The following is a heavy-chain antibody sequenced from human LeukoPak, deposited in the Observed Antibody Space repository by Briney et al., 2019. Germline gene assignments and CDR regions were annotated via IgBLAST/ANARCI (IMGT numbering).Heavy chain of an antibody. J-gene: IGHJ4*02. CDR3: ARDREQLVLDY. V-gene: IGHV3-33*08. CDR2: IWYDGSNK. D-gene: IGHD6-13*01. Sequence: PGRSLRLSCVLSDFTFTTSAMHWVRQAPGKGLEWVAVIWYDGSNKYYADSVKGRFTISRDNSKSTLYLQMNSLRAEDTAVYYCARDREQLVLDYWGQGTLVTVSS. CDR1: DFTFTTSA.